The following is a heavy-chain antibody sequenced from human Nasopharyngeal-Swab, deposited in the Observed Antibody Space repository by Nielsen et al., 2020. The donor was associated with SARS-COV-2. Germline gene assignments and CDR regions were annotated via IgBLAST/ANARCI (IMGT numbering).Heavy chain of an antibody. V-gene: IGHV7-4-1*02. CDR2: ININTGNP. J-gene: IGHJ6*02. CDR1: GYTFTSYA. CDR3: ARGDAITFGGVIVRYYYYGMDV. Sequence: ASVKVSCKASGYTFTSYAMNWVRQAPGQGLEWMGWININTGNPTYAQGFTGRFVFSLDTSVSTAYLQISSLKAEDTAVYYCARGDAITFGGVIVRYYYYGMDVWGQGTTVTVSS. D-gene: IGHD3-16*02.